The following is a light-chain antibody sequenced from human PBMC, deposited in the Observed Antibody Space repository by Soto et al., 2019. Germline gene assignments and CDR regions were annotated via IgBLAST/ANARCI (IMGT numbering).Light chain of an antibody. Sequence: DIQMTQSPFSLSASVGDRVTITCRASQSISNYLNWYQQKSGKAPNLLIYMASSLQSGVPSRFSGSGSGTEFTLTISSLQPDDFATYYCQHYNSYSEAFGQGTKVDIK. CDR3: QHYNSYSEA. V-gene: IGKV1-5*01. CDR2: MAS. J-gene: IGKJ1*01. CDR1: QSISNY.